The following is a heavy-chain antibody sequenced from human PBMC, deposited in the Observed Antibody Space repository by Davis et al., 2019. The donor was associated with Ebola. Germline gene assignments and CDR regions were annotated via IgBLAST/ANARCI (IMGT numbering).Heavy chain of an antibody. Sequence: AASVTVSCKASGYTFTSYAMNWVRQAPGQGLEWMGWINTNTGNPTYAQGFTGRFVFSLDTSVSTAYLQISSLKAEDTAVYYCARDGSRITIFGVEFDPWGQGTLVTVSS. CDR2: INTNTGNP. J-gene: IGHJ5*02. CDR3: ARDGSRITIFGVEFDP. CDR1: GYTFTSYA. V-gene: IGHV7-4-1*02. D-gene: IGHD3-3*01.